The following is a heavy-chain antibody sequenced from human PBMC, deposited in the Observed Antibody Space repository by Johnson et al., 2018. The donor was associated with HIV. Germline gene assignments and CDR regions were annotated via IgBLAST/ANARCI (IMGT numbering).Heavy chain of an antibody. V-gene: IGHV3-30*04. CDR1: GFTFSSYA. CDR3: ARDAVTPI. D-gene: IGHD4-17*01. CDR2: ISYDGSNK. J-gene: IGHJ3*02. Sequence: QVQLVESGGGVVQPGRSLRLSCAASGFTFSSYAMHWVRQAPGKGLEWVAVISYDGSNKYYADSVKGRFTISRDNSKNTLYLQMNSLRAEDMAVYYCARDAVTPIWGRGTMVTVSS.